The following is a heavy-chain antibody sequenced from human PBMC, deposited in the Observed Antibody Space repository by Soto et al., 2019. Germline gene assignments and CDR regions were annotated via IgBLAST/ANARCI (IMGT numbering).Heavy chain of an antibody. D-gene: IGHD6-13*01. CDR1: VFTFVNAW. CDR3: IWQQDFYYGRAV. J-gene: IGHJ6*02. CDR2: IKSKTDGGTT. Sequence: GSLSLSCAPLVFTFVNAWMNWAAQAPGKGLELVGRIKSKTDGGTTDYAAPVKGRFTISRDDSKNTLYLQMNSLKPEDTALYYCIWQQDFYYGRAVWGQGTTVTVSS. V-gene: IGHV3-15*07.